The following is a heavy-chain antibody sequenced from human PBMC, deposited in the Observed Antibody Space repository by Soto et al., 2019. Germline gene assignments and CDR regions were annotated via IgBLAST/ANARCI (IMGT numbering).Heavy chain of an antibody. CDR2: MNPHSANA. CDR3: AKDRRAVAGSYFDY. CDR1: GYIFTSYD. D-gene: IGHD6-19*01. Sequence: ASVKVSCKASGYIFTSYDINWFRQATGLGLEWMGWMNPHSANAGSPQNFKGRLPMTRNISISTPYMELSSLRSEDTAVYYCAKDRRAVAGSYFDYWGQGTLVTVSS. V-gene: IGHV1-8*01. J-gene: IGHJ4*02.